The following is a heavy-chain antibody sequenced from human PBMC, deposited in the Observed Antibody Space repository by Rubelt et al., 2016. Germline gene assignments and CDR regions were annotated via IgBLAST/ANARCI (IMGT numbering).Heavy chain of an antibody. V-gene: IGHV2-5*02. CDR2: IYWDDDK. Sequence: QITMKESGPTLVKPTQTLTMTCTSSGFSLSTSGVGVGWIRQPPGKALEWLALIYWDDDKRYSPTLKSRLTLTKDTSKNQMVLTMTNMGPVDTATYYCARNYCSSTSCLTYNWFDPGGQGTLVTVSS. CDR1: GFSLSTSGVG. D-gene: IGHD2-2*01. CDR3: ARNYCSSTSCLTYNWFDP. J-gene: IGHJ5*02.